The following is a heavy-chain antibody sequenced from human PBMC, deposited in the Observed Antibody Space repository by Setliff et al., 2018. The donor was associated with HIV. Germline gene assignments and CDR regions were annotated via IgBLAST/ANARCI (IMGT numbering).Heavy chain of an antibody. D-gene: IGHD2-15*01. CDR1: GGSISSSSFY. CDR3: ARAHAPIVVVVAATVGWFDP. V-gene: IGHV4-39*01. Sequence: SETLSLTCTVSGGSISSSSFYWGWIRQPPGKGLEWIGSIYYSGSTYNNPSLKSRVTISVDRSKNQFALKLTSVTAADTAVYYCARAHAPIVVVVAATVGWFDPWGQGTLVTVSS. J-gene: IGHJ5*02. CDR2: IYYSGST.